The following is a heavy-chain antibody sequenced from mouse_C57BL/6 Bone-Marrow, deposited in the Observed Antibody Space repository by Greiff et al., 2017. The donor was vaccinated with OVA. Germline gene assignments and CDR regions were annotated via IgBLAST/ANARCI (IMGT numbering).Heavy chain of an antibody. J-gene: IGHJ4*01. Sequence: QVQLQQSGAELVRPGTSVKLSCKASGYTFTSYWMHWVKQRPGQGLEWIGVIDPSDSYTNYNQKFKGKATLTVDTSSSTAYMQLSSLTSADSAVYYCALSTHAMDFWGQGTAVTVTA. CDR3: ALSTHAMDF. CDR2: IDPSDSYT. D-gene: IGHD1-1*01. V-gene: IGHV1-59*01. CDR1: GYTFTSYW.